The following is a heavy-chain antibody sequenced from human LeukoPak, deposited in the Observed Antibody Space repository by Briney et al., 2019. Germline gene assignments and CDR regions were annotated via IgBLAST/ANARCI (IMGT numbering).Heavy chain of an antibody. Sequence: ASVKVSCKASGYTFTSYYMHWVRQAPGQGLEWMGIINPSGGSTSYAQKFQGRVSMTRDMSTSTVYMELSSLRSDDTALYYCARSPHILTGENFDYWGQGTLVTVSS. CDR2: INPSGGST. D-gene: IGHD3-9*01. CDR3: ARSPHILTGENFDY. J-gene: IGHJ4*02. V-gene: IGHV1-46*01. CDR1: GYTFTSYY.